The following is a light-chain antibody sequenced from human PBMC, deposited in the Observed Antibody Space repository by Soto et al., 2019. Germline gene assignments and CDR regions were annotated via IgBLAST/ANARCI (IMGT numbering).Light chain of an antibody. CDR2: DVS. CDR3: SSYTNINTRACV. CDR1: GGDVGGYNF. V-gene: IGLV2-11*01. Sequence: QSALTQPRSVSGSPGQSVTISCTGTGGDVGGYNFVSWYQLHPGKAPKLMIYDVSKRPSGVPDRFAGSKSGNTASLTISGLQAEDEAEYYCSSYTNINTRACVFGTGTKVTVL. J-gene: IGLJ1*01.